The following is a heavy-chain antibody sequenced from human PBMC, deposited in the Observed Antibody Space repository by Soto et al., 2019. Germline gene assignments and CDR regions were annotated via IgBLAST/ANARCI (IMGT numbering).Heavy chain of an antibody. V-gene: IGHV3-20*04. Sequence: RPGGSLRLSCAASGFTFDDYGMSWVRQAPGKGLEWVSGINWNGGSTGYADSVKGRFTISRDNAKNSLYLQMNSLRAEDTALYYCARESRYYDILTGYDYYYGMDVWGQGTTVTVSS. CDR3: ARESRYYDILTGYDYYYGMDV. D-gene: IGHD3-9*01. CDR2: INWNGGST. CDR1: GFTFDDYG. J-gene: IGHJ6*02.